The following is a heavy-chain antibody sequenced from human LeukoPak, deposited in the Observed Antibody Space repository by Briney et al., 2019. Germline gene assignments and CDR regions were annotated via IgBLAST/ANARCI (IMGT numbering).Heavy chain of an antibody. V-gene: IGHV1-8*01. CDR2: MNPNCGNT. D-gene: IGHD6-13*01. CDR1: GYTFTSYD. Sequence: GASVKVSCKASGYTFTSYDINWVRQATGQGLEWMGWMNPNCGNTGYAQKFQGRVTMTRNTSISTAYMELSRLRSDDTAVYYCARDLGSSWYSLDYWGQGTLVTVSS. J-gene: IGHJ4*02. CDR3: ARDLGSSWYSLDY.